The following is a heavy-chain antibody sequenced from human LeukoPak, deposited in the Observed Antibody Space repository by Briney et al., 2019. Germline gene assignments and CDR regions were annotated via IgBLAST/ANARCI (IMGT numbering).Heavy chain of an antibody. CDR3: AREPYSSGYYYYGMDV. J-gene: IGHJ6*02. Sequence: ASVKVSFKASGGTFSSYAISWVRQAPGQGLEWMVGIIPIFGTANYAQKFQGRVTITADESTSTAYMELSSLRSEDTAVYYCAREPYSSGYYYYGMDVWGQGTTVTVSS. D-gene: IGHD6-19*01. V-gene: IGHV1-69*01. CDR2: IIPIFGTA. CDR1: GGTFSSYA.